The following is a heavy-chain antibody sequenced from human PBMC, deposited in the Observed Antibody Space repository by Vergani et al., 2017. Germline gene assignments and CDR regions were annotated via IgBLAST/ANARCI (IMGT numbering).Heavy chain of an antibody. D-gene: IGHD1/OR15-1a*01. V-gene: IGHV3-30*18. Sequence: QVQLVESGGGVVQPGRSLRLSCAASGFTFSSYGMHWVRQAPGKGLEWVAVISYDGSNKYYADSVKGRFTISRDNSKNTLYLQMNSLRAEDTAVYYCAKGAANNAFDFWGQGTMVTVSS. CDR3: AKGAANNAFDF. CDR1: GFTFSSYG. CDR2: ISYDGSNK. J-gene: IGHJ3*01.